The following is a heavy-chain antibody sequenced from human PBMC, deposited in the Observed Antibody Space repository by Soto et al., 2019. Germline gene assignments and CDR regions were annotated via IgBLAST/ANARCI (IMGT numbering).Heavy chain of an antibody. Sequence: GGSLRLSCAASGFTFSNYAMNWVRQAPGKGLEWVSIIGGTGQYTFYADSVKGRFTFSRDNSKNTLYLQMSGLRVEDTAVYYCAKGPTIFGAVISFDYYYGMYVWGQGTPVTVSS. CDR1: GFTFSNYA. CDR3: AKGPTIFGAVISFDYYYGMYV. CDR2: IGGTGQYT. J-gene: IGHJ6*02. D-gene: IGHD3-3*01. V-gene: IGHV3-23*01.